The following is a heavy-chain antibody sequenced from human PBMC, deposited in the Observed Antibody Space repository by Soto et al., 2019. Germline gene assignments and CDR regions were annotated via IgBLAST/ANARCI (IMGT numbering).Heavy chain of an antibody. V-gene: IGHV3-30-3*01. Sequence: QVQLVESGGGVVQPGRSLRLSCAASGFTFSSYAMHWVRQAPGKGLEWVAVISYDGSNKYYADSVKGRFTISRDNSKNTLYLQMNSLRAEDTAVYYGVMIVARGYWGQGTLVTVSS. J-gene: IGHJ4*02. CDR3: VMIVARGY. CDR2: ISYDGSNK. D-gene: IGHD3-22*01. CDR1: GFTFSSYA.